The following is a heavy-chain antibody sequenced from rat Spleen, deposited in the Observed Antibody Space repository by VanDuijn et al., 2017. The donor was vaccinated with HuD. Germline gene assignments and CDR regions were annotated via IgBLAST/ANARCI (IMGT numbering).Heavy chain of an antibody. V-gene: IGHV5-29*01. CDR1: GFTFSNYG. CDR3: ARRHFGYTDYFDY. D-gene: IGHD1-4*01. CDR2: LSYDGTTT. J-gene: IGHJ2*01. Sequence: EVQLVESGGGLVQPGRSLKLSCAASGFTFSNYGMAWVRQAPTKGLEWVATLSYDGTTTYYRDSVKGRFTISRDVAKSTLFLQIDSLRSEDTATYYCARRHFGYTDYFDYWGQGVMVTVSS.